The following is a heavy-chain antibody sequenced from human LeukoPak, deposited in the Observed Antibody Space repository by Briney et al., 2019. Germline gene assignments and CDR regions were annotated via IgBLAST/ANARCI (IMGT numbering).Heavy chain of an antibody. CDR2: IYSGGST. D-gene: IGHD3-22*01. V-gene: IGHV3-53*01. CDR3: ASPLGDSSGYSVYGMDV. J-gene: IGHJ6*02. CDR1: GFTVSSNY. Sequence: GSLRLSCAASGFTVSSNYMSWVRQAPGKGLEWVSVIYSGGSTYYADSVKGRFTISRDNSKNTLYLQMNSLRAEDTAVYYCASPLGDSSGYSVYGMDVWGQGTTVTVSS.